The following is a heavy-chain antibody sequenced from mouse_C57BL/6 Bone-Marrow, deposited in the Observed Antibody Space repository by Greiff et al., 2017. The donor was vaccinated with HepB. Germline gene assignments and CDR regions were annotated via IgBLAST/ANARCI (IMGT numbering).Heavy chain of an antibody. J-gene: IGHJ1*03. Sequence: EVQLQESGPVLVKPGASVKMSCKASGYTFTDYYMNWVKQSHGKSLEWIGVINPYNGGTSYNQKFKGKATLTVDKSSSTAYMELNSLTSEDSAVYYCARGEIREYFDVWGTGTTVTVSS. CDR2: INPYNGGT. CDR1: GYTFTDYY. V-gene: IGHV1-19*01. D-gene: IGHD2-4*01. CDR3: ARGEIREYFDV.